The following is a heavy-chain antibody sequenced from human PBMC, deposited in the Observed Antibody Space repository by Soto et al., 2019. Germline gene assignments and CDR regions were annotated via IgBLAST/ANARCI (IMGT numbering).Heavy chain of an antibody. CDR1: ASTLGGYS. D-gene: IGHD6-6*01. CDR3: ARRDRPDFYYMDA. Sequence: GGSLRLSCAASASTLGGYSMDWVRQAPGKGLEYVSGISSNGVGTYYANSVQGRFTISRDNSKNTVYLQMGSLRPEDMAVYYCARRDRPDFYYMDARGKGTTLTISS. J-gene: IGHJ6*03. CDR2: ISSNGVGT. V-gene: IGHV3-64*01.